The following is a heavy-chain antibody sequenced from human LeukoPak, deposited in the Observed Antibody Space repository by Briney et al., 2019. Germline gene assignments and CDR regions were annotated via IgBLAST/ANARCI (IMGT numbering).Heavy chain of an antibody. D-gene: IGHD3-22*01. J-gene: IGHJ4*02. V-gene: IGHV3-30*18. CDR2: ISYDGSNK. CDR1: GFTFSSYG. CDR3: AKDRGGYYFDFDY. Sequence: GGSLRLSCAASGFTFSSYGMHWVRQAPGKGLEWVAVISYDGSNKYYADSVKGRFTISRDNSKNTLYLQMNSLRAEDTAVYYCAKDRGGYYFDFDYWGQGTLVTVSS.